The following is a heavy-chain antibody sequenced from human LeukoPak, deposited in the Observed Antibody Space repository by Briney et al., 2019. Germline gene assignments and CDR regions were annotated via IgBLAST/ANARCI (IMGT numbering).Heavy chain of an antibody. CDR1: GGSFSGYY. J-gene: IGHJ4*02. CDR2: IYYSGST. D-gene: IGHD3-3*01. CDR3: ARSLGYDFWSGWFY. V-gene: IGHV4-59*01. Sequence: PSETLSLTCAVYGGSFSGYYWSWIRQPPGKGLEWIGYIYYSGSTNYNPSLKSRVTISVDTSKNQFSLKLSSVTAADTAVYYCARSLGYDFWSGWFYWGQGTLVTVSS.